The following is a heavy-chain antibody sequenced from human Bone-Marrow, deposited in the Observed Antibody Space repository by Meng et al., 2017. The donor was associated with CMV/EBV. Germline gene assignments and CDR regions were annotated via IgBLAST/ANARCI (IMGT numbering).Heavy chain of an antibody. CDR1: GYTFTGYY. CDR3: ARGPDCSSTSCRGLDFQH. V-gene: IGHV1-2*02. D-gene: IGHD2-2*01. Sequence: ASVKVSCKASGYTFTGYYMHWVRQAPGQGLEWMGWINPNSGGTNYAQKFQGRVTMTRDTSISTAYMELSRLRSDDTAVYYCARGPDCSSTSCRGLDFQHWGQGTLVTVSS. CDR2: INPNSGGT. J-gene: IGHJ1*01.